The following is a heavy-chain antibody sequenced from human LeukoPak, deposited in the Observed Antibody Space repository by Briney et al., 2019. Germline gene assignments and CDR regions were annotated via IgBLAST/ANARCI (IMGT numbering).Heavy chain of an antibody. D-gene: IGHD6-13*01. CDR3: ARGAWYSDH. V-gene: IGHV4-59*01. CDR1: GFTFSSYS. CDR2: IYNSGST. Sequence: PGGSLRLSCAASGFTFSSYSMNWVRQPPGKGLEWVGYIYNSGSTNYNPSLTSRVTISLDTSKNQFSLNLSSVTAADTAVYYCARGAWYSDHWGQGTLVTVSS. J-gene: IGHJ4*02.